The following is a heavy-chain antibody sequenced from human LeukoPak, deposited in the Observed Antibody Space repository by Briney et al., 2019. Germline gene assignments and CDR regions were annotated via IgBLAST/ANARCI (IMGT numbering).Heavy chain of an antibody. CDR2: IKQDGSEK. V-gene: IGHV3-7*04. Sequence: GGSLRLSCAASGFTFSSYWMSWVRQAPGKGLEWVTNIKQDGSEKYYVDSVKGRFTISRDNAKNSLYLQMNSLRAEDTAVYYCARDIYGSGSYYFDYWGQGTLVTVSS. CDR1: GFTFSSYW. J-gene: IGHJ4*02. D-gene: IGHD3-10*01. CDR3: ARDIYGSGSYYFDY.